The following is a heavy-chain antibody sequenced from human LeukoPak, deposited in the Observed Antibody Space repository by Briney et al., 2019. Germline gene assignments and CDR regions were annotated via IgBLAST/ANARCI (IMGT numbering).Heavy chain of an antibody. Sequence: GESLKISCKASGYRFINYWIGWGRQMPGKGLEWMGIIYPDDSDIRYSPSFQGQVTISADRSRSIAYVQWNSLKASDTAMYYCARQTLGVRGGEWDYWGQGTLVTVSS. J-gene: IGHJ4*02. D-gene: IGHD3-10*01. CDR1: GYRFINYW. CDR3: ARQTLGVRGGEWDY. CDR2: IYPDDSDI. V-gene: IGHV5-51*01.